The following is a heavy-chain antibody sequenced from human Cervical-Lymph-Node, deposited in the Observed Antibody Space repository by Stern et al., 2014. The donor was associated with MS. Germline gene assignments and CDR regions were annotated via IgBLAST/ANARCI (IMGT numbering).Heavy chain of an antibody. CDR1: GYTFSSYG. CDR3: ARGGYPDAFDI. V-gene: IGHV1-18*01. J-gene: IGHJ3*02. CDR2: ISSYSRNT. Sequence: QVQLVQSGAEVTKPGASVTVSCQASGYTFSSYGINWVRQAPGQGLEWMVWISSYSRNTDYAQKLQGRVTMTTDTSTSTAYMELRSLRSDDTAVYYCARGGYPDAFDIWGQGTMVTVSS. D-gene: IGHD5-12*01.